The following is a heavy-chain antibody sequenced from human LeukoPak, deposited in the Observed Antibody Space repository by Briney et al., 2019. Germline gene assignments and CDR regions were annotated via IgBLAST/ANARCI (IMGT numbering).Heavy chain of an antibody. CDR3: ARDLRYSSGWFHWFDP. Sequence: KPSETLSLTCTVSGGSISSYYWNWIRQPPGKGLEWIGYIYYSGSTNYNPSLKSRVTISVDTSKNQFSLKLSSVTAADTAVYYCARDLRYSSGWFHWFDPWGQGTLVTVSS. CDR2: IYYSGST. V-gene: IGHV4-59*01. D-gene: IGHD6-19*01. CDR1: GGSISSYY. J-gene: IGHJ5*02.